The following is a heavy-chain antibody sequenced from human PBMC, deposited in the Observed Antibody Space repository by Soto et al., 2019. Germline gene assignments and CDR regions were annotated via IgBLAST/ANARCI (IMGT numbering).Heavy chain of an antibody. CDR3: ARDWRYYDSSGYSPSTYYFDY. D-gene: IGHD3-22*01. CDR1: GYTFTSYG. CDR2: SSAYNGNT. Sequence: QVQLVQSGAEVKKPGASVKVSCKASGYTFTSYGISWVRQAPGQGLEWMGWSSAYNGNTNYAQKLQGRVTMTTDTSTSTAYMELRSLRSDDTAVYYCARDWRYYDSSGYSPSTYYFDYWGQGTLVTVSS. J-gene: IGHJ4*02. V-gene: IGHV1-18*04.